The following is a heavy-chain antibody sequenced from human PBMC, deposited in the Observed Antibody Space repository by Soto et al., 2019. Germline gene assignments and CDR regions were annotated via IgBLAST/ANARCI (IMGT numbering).Heavy chain of an antibody. V-gene: IGHV4-31*03. D-gene: IGHD3-9*01. CDR3: ARVVSGDYDILTGLPYYFDY. Sequence: QVQLQESGPGLVKPSQTLSLTCTVSGGSISSGGYYWSWIRQHPGKGLEWIGYIYYSGSTYYNPSLKSRVTISVDTSKNQFSLKLSSVTAADTAVYYCARVVSGDYDILTGLPYYFDYWGQGTLVTVSS. CDR2: IYYSGST. CDR1: GGSISSGGYY. J-gene: IGHJ4*02.